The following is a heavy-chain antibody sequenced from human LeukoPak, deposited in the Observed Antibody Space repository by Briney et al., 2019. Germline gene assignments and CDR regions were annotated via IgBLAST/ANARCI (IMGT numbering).Heavy chain of an antibody. V-gene: IGHV4-39*07. J-gene: IGHJ5*02. D-gene: IGHD5-18*01. CDR2: IYYSGST. CDR3: ARGEYSYGPRANWFDP. Sequence: SETLSLTCTVSGGSISSSSYYWGWIRQPPGKGLEWIGSIYYSGSTYYNPSLKSRVTISVDTSKNQFSLKLSSVTAADTAVYYCARGEYSYGPRANWFDPWGQGTLVTVSS. CDR1: GGSISSSSYY.